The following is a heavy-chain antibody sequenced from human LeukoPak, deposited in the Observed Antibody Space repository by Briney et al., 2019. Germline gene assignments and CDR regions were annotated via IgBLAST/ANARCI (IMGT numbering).Heavy chain of an antibody. Sequence: KPSETLSLTCTVSGGSISSSSYYWGWIRQPPGKGLEWIGSIYYSGSTYYNPSLKSRVTISVDTSKNQFSLKLSSVTAADTAVYYCARGGYSSGWYVGYYFDYWGQGTLVTVSS. CDR3: ARGGYSSGWYVGYYFDY. J-gene: IGHJ4*02. D-gene: IGHD6-19*01. V-gene: IGHV4-39*01. CDR2: IYYSGST. CDR1: GGSISSSSYY.